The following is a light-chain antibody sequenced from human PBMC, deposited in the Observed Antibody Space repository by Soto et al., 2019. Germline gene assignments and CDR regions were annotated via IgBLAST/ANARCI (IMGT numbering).Light chain of an antibody. CDR1: SSDVGNYNL. V-gene: IGLV2-23*02. J-gene: IGLJ3*02. CDR2: EVN. CDR3: CSYAGSSTWV. Sequence: QSALTQPASVSGSXXXSITXXCTGTSSDVGNYNLVSWYQQHPGKAPKLMIFEVNKRPSGVSNRFSGSKSGNTASLTISGLQAEDEADYYCCSYAGSSTWVFGGGTKLTVL.